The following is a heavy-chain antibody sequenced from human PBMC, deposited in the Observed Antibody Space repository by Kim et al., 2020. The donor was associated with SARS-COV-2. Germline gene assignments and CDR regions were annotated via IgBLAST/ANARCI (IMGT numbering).Heavy chain of an antibody. V-gene: IGHV7-4-1*02. CDR1: GYTFTSYA. Sequence: ASVKVSCKASGYTFTSYAMNWVRQAPGQGLEWMGWINTNTGNPTYAQGFTGRFVFSLDTSVSTAYLQISSLKAEDTAVYYCARGAVAGNRAVSWFDPWGQGTLVTVSS. D-gene: IGHD6-19*01. CDR3: ARGAVAGNRAVSWFDP. J-gene: IGHJ5*02. CDR2: INTNTGNP.